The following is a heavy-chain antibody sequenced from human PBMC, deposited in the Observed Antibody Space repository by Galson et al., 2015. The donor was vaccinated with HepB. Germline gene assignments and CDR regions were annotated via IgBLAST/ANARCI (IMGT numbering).Heavy chain of an antibody. CDR1: GFNFSAYS. J-gene: IGHJ5*02. D-gene: IGHD1-1*01. CDR3: ARARTTLNWFDA. V-gene: IGHV3-48*02. CDR2: ISATSRTI. Sequence: SLRLSCAASGFNFSAYSMNWVRQAPGKGLEWVSHISATSRTIYYAASMRGRFTISRDNAKNSLYLEMNSLRDEDTAIYFCARARTTLNWFDAWGQGTLVTVSS.